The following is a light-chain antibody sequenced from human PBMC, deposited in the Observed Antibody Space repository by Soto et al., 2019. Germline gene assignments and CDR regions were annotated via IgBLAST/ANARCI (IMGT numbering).Light chain of an antibody. V-gene: IGKV3-15*01. CDR1: QGVSRK. J-gene: IGKJ4*01. Sequence: EIVMTQSPATLPVAPGERVTLSCRASQGVSRKLAWYQHKSCQAPRLLISGASDGATGIPARFSGSGSGTEFTLTISSLQSEDCALYYCQQYLTWPITFGGGTKVELK. CDR2: GAS. CDR3: QQYLTWPIT.